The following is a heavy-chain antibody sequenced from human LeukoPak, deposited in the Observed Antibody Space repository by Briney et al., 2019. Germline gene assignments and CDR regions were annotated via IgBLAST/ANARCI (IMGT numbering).Heavy chain of an antibody. CDR1: GFTFNYFW. V-gene: IGHV3-74*01. Sequence: GGSLRLSCAASGFTFNYFWMHWVRQVPGKGPVWVSGINNDGTATYYADSVKGRFTISRDNAKGSVYLQMNSLRAEDTAIYHCATYINWVAGDVWGQGTTVIVSS. CDR3: ATYINWVAGDV. CDR2: INNDGTAT. D-gene: IGHD1-1*01. J-gene: IGHJ6*02.